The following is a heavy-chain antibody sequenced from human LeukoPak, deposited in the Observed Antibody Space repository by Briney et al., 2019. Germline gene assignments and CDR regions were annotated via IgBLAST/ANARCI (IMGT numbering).Heavy chain of an antibody. Sequence: PSETLSLTCTVSGYSISSGYYWGWIRQPPGKGLEWIGSIYHSGSTYYDPSLKSRVTISVDTSKNQFSLKLSSVTAADTAVYYCARYRVAAEYFQHWGQGTLVTVSS. CDR1: GYSISSGYY. D-gene: IGHD2-15*01. CDR3: ARYRVAAEYFQH. V-gene: IGHV4-38-2*02. J-gene: IGHJ1*01. CDR2: IYHSGST.